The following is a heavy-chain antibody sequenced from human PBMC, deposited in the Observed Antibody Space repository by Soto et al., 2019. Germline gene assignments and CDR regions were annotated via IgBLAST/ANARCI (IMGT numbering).Heavy chain of an antibody. Sequence: EVQLLESGGGLVQPGGSLRLSCAASGFTFSSYAMSWFRQAPGKGLEWVPTISSSGGSKHYADSVKGRFTISRDNSKNTLYLQMNSLRAEDTAVYYCAKFYGGNSAHTYTIDPWGQGTLVTVSS. CDR2: ISSSGGSK. V-gene: IGHV3-23*01. J-gene: IGHJ5*02. CDR3: AKFYGGNSAHTYTIDP. D-gene: IGHD2-21*02. CDR1: GFTFSSYA.